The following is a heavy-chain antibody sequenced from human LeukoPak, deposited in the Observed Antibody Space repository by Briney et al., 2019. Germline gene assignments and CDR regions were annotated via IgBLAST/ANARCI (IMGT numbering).Heavy chain of an antibody. D-gene: IGHD3-22*01. Sequence: GGSLRLSCAVSGITLSNYGMSWVRQAPGKGLEWVAGISDSGGRTNYADSVKGRFTISRDNPKNTLYLQMNSLRAEDTAEYFCAKRGVVIRVILVGFHKEAYYFDSWGQGALVTVSS. CDR1: GITLSNYG. CDR2: ISDSGGRT. J-gene: IGHJ4*02. V-gene: IGHV3-23*01. CDR3: AKRGVVIRVILVGFHKEAYYFDS.